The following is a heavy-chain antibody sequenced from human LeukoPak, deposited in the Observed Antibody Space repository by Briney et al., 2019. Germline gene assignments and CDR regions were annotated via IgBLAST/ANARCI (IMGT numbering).Heavy chain of an antibody. D-gene: IGHD6-13*01. CDR1: GFTFRLYS. Sequence: GGSLRLSCAASGFTFRLYSMSWVRQAPGKGLEWVSYIRSSDGAIAYADSVKGRFTISRDNAKNSLYLQLNSLTAEDTAVYYCARDRRSSFFAMDVWGQGPTATVSS. CDR2: IRSSDGAI. CDR3: ARDRRSSFFAMDV. V-gene: IGHV3-48*04. J-gene: IGHJ6*02.